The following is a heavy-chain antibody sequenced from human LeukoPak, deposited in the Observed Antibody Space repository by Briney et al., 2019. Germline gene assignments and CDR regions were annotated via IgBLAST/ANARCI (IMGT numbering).Heavy chain of an antibody. D-gene: IGHD2-2*02. J-gene: IGHJ6*03. CDR2: IYYSGST. V-gene: IGHV4-39*07. Sequence: SETLSLTCTVSGVSISSSSYYWGWIRQPPGKGLEWIGSIYYSGSTYYNPSLKSRVTISVDTSKNQFSLKLSSVTAADTAVYYCARDLPVVPAAIAYYYYYYMDVWGKGTTVTVSS. CDR1: GVSISSSSYY. CDR3: ARDLPVVPAAIAYYYYYYMDV.